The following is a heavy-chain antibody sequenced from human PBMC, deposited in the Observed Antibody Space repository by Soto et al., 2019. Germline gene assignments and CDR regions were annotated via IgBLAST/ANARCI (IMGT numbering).Heavy chain of an antibody. D-gene: IGHD6-6*01. CDR2: ISCSDEST. Sequence: EVQLLESGGGLVQPGESLRLSCAASGFTFSSYAMSWVRQAPGKGLEWFSVISCSDESTYYADTEKGRFTISRDNSKTPLNLQMTRLRAEEAAVYYCAKMRGSSTFDYWGQGAMVTVSS. CDR1: GFTFSSYA. V-gene: IGHV3-23*01. J-gene: IGHJ4*02. CDR3: AKMRGSSTFDY.